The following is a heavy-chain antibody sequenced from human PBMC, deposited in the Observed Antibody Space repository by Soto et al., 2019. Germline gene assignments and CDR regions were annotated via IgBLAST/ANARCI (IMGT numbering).Heavy chain of an antibody. CDR2: ISAYNGNT. D-gene: IGHD3-10*01. Sequence: ASVKVSCKVSGYTFTSYGISWVRQAPGQGLEWMGWISAYNGNTNYAQKLQGRVTMTTDTSTSTAYMGLRSLRSDDTAVYYCASQGGSGSYYYYYGMDVWGQGTTVTVSS. CDR3: ASQGGSGSYYYYYGMDV. V-gene: IGHV1-18*04. CDR1: GYTFTSYG. J-gene: IGHJ6*02.